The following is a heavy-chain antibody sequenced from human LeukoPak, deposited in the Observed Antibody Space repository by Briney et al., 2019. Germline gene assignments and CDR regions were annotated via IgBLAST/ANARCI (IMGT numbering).Heavy chain of an antibody. J-gene: IGHJ4*02. V-gene: IGHV3-48*04. CDR2: INGGGSPI. CDR1: GFTFSRDS. Sequence: AGGSLRLSCAASGFTFSRDSMNWVRQAPGKGLEWVSYINGGGSPIFYADSVRGRFTISRDNAKNSLYLQMNSLRAEDTAVYYCAKDLAYYYDSSGFDYWGQGTLVTVSS. D-gene: IGHD3-22*01. CDR3: AKDLAYYYDSSGFDY.